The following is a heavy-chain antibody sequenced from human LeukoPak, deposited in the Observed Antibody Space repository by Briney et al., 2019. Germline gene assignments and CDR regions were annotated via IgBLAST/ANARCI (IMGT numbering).Heavy chain of an antibody. CDR1: GLNLSYYG. Sequence: GGSLRLSCGAPGLNLSYYGLHWVRQAPGKGLEWVAVMSYDGNHKYYADSVQGRFAISRDNSKNTLYLQMNSLRAEDTAVYYCATLSGDSSGYSAYWGQGTLVTVS. V-gene: IGHV3-30*03. CDR3: ATLSGDSSGYSAY. J-gene: IGHJ4*02. CDR2: MSYDGNHK. D-gene: IGHD3-22*01.